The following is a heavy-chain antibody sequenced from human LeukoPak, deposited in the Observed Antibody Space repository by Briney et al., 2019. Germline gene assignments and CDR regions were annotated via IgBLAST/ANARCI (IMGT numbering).Heavy chain of an antibody. Sequence: SETLSLTCTVSGGSISSGSYYWSWIRQPAGKGLEWIGRIYTSGSTNYNPSLKSRVTISVDTSKNQFSLKLSSVTAADTAVYYCARLDGSGWFNFDYWGQGTLVTVSS. CDR2: IYTSGST. D-gene: IGHD6-19*01. CDR1: GGSISSGSYY. CDR3: ARLDGSGWFNFDY. J-gene: IGHJ4*02. V-gene: IGHV4-61*02.